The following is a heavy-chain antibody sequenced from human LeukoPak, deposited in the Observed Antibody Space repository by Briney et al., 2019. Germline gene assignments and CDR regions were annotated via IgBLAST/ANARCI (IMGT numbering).Heavy chain of an antibody. J-gene: IGHJ4*02. CDR2: IIPIFGTA. CDR1: GGTFSSYA. CDR3: ARDQEAFDY. Sequence: SVKVPCKASGGTFSSYAISWVRQAPGQGLEWMGGIIPIFGTANYAQKFQGRVTVTRDTSTSTVHMELSGLRSEDTAVYYCARDQEAFDYWGQGTLVTVSS. V-gene: IGHV1-69*05.